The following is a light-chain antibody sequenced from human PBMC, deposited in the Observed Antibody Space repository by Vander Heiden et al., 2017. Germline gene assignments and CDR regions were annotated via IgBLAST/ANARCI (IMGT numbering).Light chain of an antibody. Sequence: QSALTQPAPVSGSPGQSITISCTGTSSDVGSYNYVSWYQQHPGKAPKLMMYDVSNRPSGVSSRFSGSKSGNTASLTISGLQAEDEADYYCSSYTSSSTYVFGTGTKVTVL. V-gene: IGLV2-14*01. J-gene: IGLJ1*01. CDR1: SSDVGSYNY. CDR2: DVS. CDR3: SSYTSSSTYV.